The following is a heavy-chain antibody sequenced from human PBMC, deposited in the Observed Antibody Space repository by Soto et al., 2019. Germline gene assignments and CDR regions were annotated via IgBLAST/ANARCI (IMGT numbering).Heavy chain of an antibody. CDR3: ARSLVLYYYYMDV. CDR1: GGSISSSSYY. J-gene: IGHJ6*03. V-gene: IGHV4-39*01. D-gene: IGHD6-6*01. Sequence: QLQLQESGPGLVKPSETLSLTCTVSGGSISSSSYYWGWIRQPPGKGLEWIGSIYYSGSTYYNPSLKSRVTISVDTSKNQFSLKLSSVTAADTAVYYCARSLVLYYYYMDVWGKGTTVTVSS. CDR2: IYYSGST.